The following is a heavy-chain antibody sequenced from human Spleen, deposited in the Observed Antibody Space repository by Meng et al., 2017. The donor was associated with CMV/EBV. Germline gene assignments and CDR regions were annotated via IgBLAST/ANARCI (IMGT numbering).Heavy chain of an antibody. V-gene: IGHV3-53*01. Sequence: GGSLRLSCTVSGLTFDNAWMTWVRQAPGKGLEWVSVMYSGGSTYYADSVKGRFTISRDNSKNTLYLQMNSLRAEDTAVYNCAREIYGGNSREVDYWGQGTLVTVSS. CDR2: MYSGGST. CDR3: AREIYGGNSREVDY. CDR1: GLTFDNAW. D-gene: IGHD4-23*01. J-gene: IGHJ4*02.